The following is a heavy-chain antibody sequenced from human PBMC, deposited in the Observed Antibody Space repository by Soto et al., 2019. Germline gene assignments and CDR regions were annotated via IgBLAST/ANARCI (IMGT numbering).Heavy chain of an antibody. CDR3: AKGRGQAVGASDF. CDR2: ISASGAGT. CDR1: GFTFSSYA. V-gene: IGHV3-23*01. Sequence: EVQLLESGGALVQPGGSLRLSCAASGFTFSSYAITWVRQAPGKGLAWVSGISASGAGTFYADSVKGRFTISRDSSKNTVYLQMNSLRAEDTATYYCAKGRGQAVGASDFWGQGTLVTVSS. J-gene: IGHJ4*02. D-gene: IGHD6-19*01.